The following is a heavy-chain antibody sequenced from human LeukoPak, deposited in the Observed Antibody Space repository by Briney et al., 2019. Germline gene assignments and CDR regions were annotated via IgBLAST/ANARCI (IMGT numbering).Heavy chain of an antibody. V-gene: IGHV3-48*02. CDR1: GFTFSTFS. Sequence: GGSLRLSCAASGFTFSTFSMNWVREAPGKGLEWVSYISPSSGNIHYADSVRGRFTISRDNAKNSLYLQVNSLRDEDTAMYFCARAAYSSGPDYWGQGTLVTVSS. CDR2: ISPSSGNI. J-gene: IGHJ4*02. D-gene: IGHD6-19*01. CDR3: ARAAYSSGPDY.